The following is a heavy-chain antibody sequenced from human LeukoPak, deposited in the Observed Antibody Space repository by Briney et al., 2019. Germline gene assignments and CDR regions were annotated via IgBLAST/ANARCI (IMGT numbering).Heavy chain of an antibody. J-gene: IGHJ4*02. V-gene: IGHV1-24*01. Sequence: ASVTVSCKVSGYTLTELSMHWVRQAPGKGREWMGGFDPEDGETIYAQKFQGRVTMTEDTSTDTAYMGLSSLRSEDTAVYYCATAHQPWELQGFDYWGQGTLVTVSS. CDR2: FDPEDGET. D-gene: IGHD1-26*01. CDR3: ATAHQPWELQGFDY. CDR1: GYTLTELS.